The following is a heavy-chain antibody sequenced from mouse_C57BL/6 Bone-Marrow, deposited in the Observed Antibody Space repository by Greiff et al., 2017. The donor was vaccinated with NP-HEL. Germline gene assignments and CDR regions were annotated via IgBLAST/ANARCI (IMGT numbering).Heavy chain of an antibody. CDR1: GFTFSSYA. CDR2: ISDGGSYT. J-gene: IGHJ3*01. CDR3: ARERSTRGFAY. Sequence: EVHLVESGGGLVKPGGSLKLSCAASGFTFSSYAMSWVRQTPEKRLEWVATISDGGSYTYYPDNVKGRFTISRDNAKNNLYLQMSHLKSEDTAMYYCARERSTRGFAYWGQGTLVTVSA. V-gene: IGHV5-4*01. D-gene: IGHD3-3*01.